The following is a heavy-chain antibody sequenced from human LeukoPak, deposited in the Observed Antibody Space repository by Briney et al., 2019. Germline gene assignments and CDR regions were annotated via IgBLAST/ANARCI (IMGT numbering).Heavy chain of an antibody. D-gene: IGHD6-13*01. CDR3: ARDPPHYSSSWYYFDY. Sequence: GSLSLSCAASGFTFSNYGMQWVRPAPGKGREWVAVILYDGSNKYYSHSVKGRFTISRDYSKNTLYLQMNSLRAEDTALYYCARDPPHYSSSWYYFDYWGQGTLVTVSS. J-gene: IGHJ4*02. CDR1: GFTFSNYG. CDR2: ILYDGSNK. V-gene: IGHV3-33*01.